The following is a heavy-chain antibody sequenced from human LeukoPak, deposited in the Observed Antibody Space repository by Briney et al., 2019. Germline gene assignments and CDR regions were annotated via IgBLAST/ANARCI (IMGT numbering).Heavy chain of an antibody. D-gene: IGHD1-26*01. J-gene: IGHJ5*02. CDR3: ARRGDSGSYGNWFDP. Sequence: AGGSLRLSCAASGFTFSDYWMSWVRQAPGKGLEWVANIKQDGFEKYYVDSVKGRFTISRDNAKNSLYLQMNSLRAEDTAVYYCARRGDSGSYGNWFDPWGQGTLVTVSS. CDR1: GFTFSDYW. V-gene: IGHV3-7*01. CDR2: IKQDGFEK.